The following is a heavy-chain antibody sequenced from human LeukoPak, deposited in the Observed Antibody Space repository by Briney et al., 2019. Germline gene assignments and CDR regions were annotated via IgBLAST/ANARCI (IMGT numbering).Heavy chain of an antibody. CDR3: AELGITMVGGV. CDR2: ISSSGSTI. CDR1: GFTFSSYE. D-gene: IGHD3-10*02. J-gene: IGHJ6*04. Sequence: GGSLRLSCAASGFTFSSYEMNWVRQAPGKGLEWVSFISSSGSTIYYADSVKGRFTISRDNAKNSLYLQMNSLRAEDTAVYYCAELGITMVGGVWGKGTTVTISS. V-gene: IGHV3-48*03.